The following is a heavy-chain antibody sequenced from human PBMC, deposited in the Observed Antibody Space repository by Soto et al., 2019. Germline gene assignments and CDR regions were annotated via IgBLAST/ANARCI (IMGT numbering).Heavy chain of an antibody. CDR2: ISSSSSTI. D-gene: IGHD3-10*01. CDR1: GFTFSSYS. V-gene: IGHV3-48*01. CDR3: GGSYGSGSPYYMDV. J-gene: IGHJ6*03. Sequence: EVQLVESGGGLVQPGGSLRLSCAASGFTFSSYSMNWVRQAPGKGLECVSYISSSSSTIYYADSVKGRFTISRDNAKNSLCLPMNSLRAEDTAVYYCGGSYGSGSPYYMDVWGKGTTVTVSS.